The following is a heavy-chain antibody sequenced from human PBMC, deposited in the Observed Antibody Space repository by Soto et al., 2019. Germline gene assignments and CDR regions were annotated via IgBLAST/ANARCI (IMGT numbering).Heavy chain of an antibody. CDR2: IYHSGST. V-gene: IGHV4-38-2*01. D-gene: IGHD6-13*01. CDR3: ARHGVGYSGSWGTDAGAGFYYYYGMDV. CDR1: GYSISSGYY. J-gene: IGHJ6*02. Sequence: SQTLSLTCAVSGYSISSGYYWGWSRQPPGKGLEWIGSIYHSGSTYYNPSLKSRVTISVDTSKNQFSLKLSSVTAADTAVYYCARHGVGYSGSWGTDAGAGFYYYYGMDVWGQGTTVTVSS.